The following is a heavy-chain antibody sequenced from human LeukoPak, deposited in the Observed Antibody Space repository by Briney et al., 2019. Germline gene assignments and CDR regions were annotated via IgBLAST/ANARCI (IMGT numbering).Heavy chain of an antibody. D-gene: IGHD1-20*01. Sequence: GGSLRLSCAASGFTFSRYSMNWVRQAPGKGLEWVSYISSSSSTIYYADSVKGRFTISRDNSKNTLYLQMNSLRAEDTAVYYCAKGTYNWNDDYYFDYWGQGTLVTVSS. V-gene: IGHV3-48*01. J-gene: IGHJ4*02. CDR1: GFTFSRYS. CDR3: AKGTYNWNDDYYFDY. CDR2: ISSSSSTI.